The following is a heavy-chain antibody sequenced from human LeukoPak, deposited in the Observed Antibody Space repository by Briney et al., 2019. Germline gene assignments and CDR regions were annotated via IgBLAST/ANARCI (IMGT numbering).Heavy chain of an antibody. D-gene: IGHD3-10*01. CDR1: GFTFSSYS. CDR2: ISTSSIAK. Sequence: RGSLRLSCAASGFTFSSYSMTWVRQAPGKGLEWISYISTSSIAKYYADSVKGRFAISRDNAKNSMYLQMNSLRAEDTAVYYCARYYPMGVWGQGTTVTVSS. CDR3: ARYYPMGV. V-gene: IGHV3-48*01. J-gene: IGHJ6*02.